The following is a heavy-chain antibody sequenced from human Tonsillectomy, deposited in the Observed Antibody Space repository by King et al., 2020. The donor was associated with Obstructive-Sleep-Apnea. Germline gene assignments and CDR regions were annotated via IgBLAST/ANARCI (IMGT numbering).Heavy chain of an antibody. CDR1: GYTFTSYD. Sequence: QLVQSGAEVKKPGASVKVSCKASGYTFTSYDINWVRQATGQGHEWMGWMNPASGNTGYAQKFQGRVTMTKNTSISTAYMELSSLRSEDTAVYYCARVGSLIRGVNGQKNYGMDVWGQGTTVTVS. V-gene: IGHV1-8*01. CDR2: MNPASGNT. D-gene: IGHD3-10*01. J-gene: IGHJ6*02. CDR3: ARVGSLIRGVNGQKNYGMDV.